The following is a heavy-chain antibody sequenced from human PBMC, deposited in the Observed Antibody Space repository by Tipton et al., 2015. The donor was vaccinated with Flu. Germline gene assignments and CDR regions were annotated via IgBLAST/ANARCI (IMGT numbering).Heavy chain of an antibody. V-gene: IGHV4-59*08. CDR3: ARGPRSGTSFGY. J-gene: IGHJ4*02. CDR2: IHYSGST. Sequence: GLVKPSETLSLTCTVSGGSISSHFWSWIRQPPGKGLEWIGYIHYSGSTNYNPSLKSRVTISVDTSKNQFSLKLSSVTAADTAVYYCARGPRSGTSFGYWGQGTLVTVSS. D-gene: IGHD3-3*01. CDR1: GGSISSHF.